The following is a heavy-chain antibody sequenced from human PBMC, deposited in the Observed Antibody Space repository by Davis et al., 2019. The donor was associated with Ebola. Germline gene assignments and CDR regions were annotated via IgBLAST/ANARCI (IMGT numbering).Heavy chain of an antibody. CDR2: INAGNGNT. V-gene: IGHV1-3*01. J-gene: IGHJ6*03. CDR3: ARSSGYNYYYYMDV. D-gene: IGHD3-22*01. Sequence: ASVKVSCKASGYTFTSYAMHWVRQAPGQRLEWMGWINAGNGNTKYSQKFQGRVTITRDTSASTAYMELSSLRSEDTAVYYCARSSGYNYYYYMDVWGKGTTVTVSS. CDR1: GYTFTSYA.